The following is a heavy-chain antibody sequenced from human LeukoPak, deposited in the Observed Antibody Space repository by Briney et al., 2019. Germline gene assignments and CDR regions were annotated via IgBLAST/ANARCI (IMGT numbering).Heavy chain of an antibody. V-gene: IGHV3-23*01. D-gene: IGHD3-9*01. Sequence: PGGSLRLSCAASGFTFSSYAMSWVRQPPGKGLEWVSAISGGGTNTNYADSVKGRFTISRDNSKNTLYLQMNSLRVEDTAVYYCAKGASIHVTGPDFWGPGTLVTVSS. CDR3: AKGASIHVTGPDF. CDR2: ISGGGTNT. J-gene: IGHJ4*02. CDR1: GFTFSSYA.